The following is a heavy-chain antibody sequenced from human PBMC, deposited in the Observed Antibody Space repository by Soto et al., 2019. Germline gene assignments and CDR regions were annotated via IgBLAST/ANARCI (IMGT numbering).Heavy chain of an antibody. J-gene: IGHJ4*02. CDR2: ITGSGRDT. V-gene: IGHV3-23*01. CDR3: AKNGLDNSPSAIDS. Sequence: GGSLRVSCTASGFTFNNNVLSWGRQAPGKGLDWVSGITGSGRDTYYADSVKGRFTISRDNSKNRVFLQMNSLRAEDTALYYCAKNGLDNSPSAIDSWGPGTLVTVSS. CDR1: GFTFNNNV. D-gene: IGHD1-1*01.